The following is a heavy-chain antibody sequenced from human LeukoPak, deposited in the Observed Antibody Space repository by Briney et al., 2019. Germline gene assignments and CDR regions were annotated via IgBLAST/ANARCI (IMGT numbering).Heavy chain of an antibody. D-gene: IGHD6-13*01. J-gene: IGHJ4*02. CDR1: GYTLNSYY. V-gene: IGHV1-46*02. CDR3: ARGAGSSWYDY. CDR2: INPSGGAP. Sequence: GASVKVSCKASGYTLNSYYMHWVRQAPGQGLEWMGMINPSGGAPSFAQKFQGRVTMTRDTSTSTVYMELSSLRSEDTAVYYCARGAGSSWYDYWGQGTLVTVSS.